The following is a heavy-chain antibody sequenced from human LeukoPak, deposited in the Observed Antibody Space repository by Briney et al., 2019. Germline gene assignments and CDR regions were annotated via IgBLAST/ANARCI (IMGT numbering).Heavy chain of an antibody. CDR3: AKDFPGGGYCSGGSRWNWFDP. CDR1: GFTFDDYA. CDR2: ISWDSGSI. V-gene: IGHV3-9*01. Sequence: GGSLRLSCAASGFTFDDYAMHWVRQAPGKGLEWVSGISWDSGSIGYADSVKGRFTISRDNAKNSLYLQMNSLRAEDTALYYCAKDFPGGGYCSGGSRWNWFDPWGQGTLVTVSS. D-gene: IGHD2-15*01. J-gene: IGHJ5*02.